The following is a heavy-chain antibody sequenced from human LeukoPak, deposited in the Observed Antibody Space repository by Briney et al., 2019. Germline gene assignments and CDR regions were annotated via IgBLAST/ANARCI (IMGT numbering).Heavy chain of an antibody. J-gene: IGHJ3*02. CDR3: AREDITILGRAFDI. CDR2: INPNSGGT. V-gene: IGHV1-2*02. Sequence: ASVKVSCKASGYTFTGYYMHWVRQAPGQGLEWMGWINPNSGGTNYAQKFQGRVTMTRDTSISTAYMELSRLRSDDTAVYYCAREDITILGRAFDIWGQGTMVTVSS. CDR1: GYTFTGYY. D-gene: IGHD3-3*01.